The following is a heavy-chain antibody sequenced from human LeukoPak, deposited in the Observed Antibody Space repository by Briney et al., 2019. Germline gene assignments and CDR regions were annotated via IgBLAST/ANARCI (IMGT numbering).Heavy chain of an antibody. CDR3: TRDSGTYNWLDP. V-gene: IGHV3-73*01. CDR2: MEKELNGYAT. CDR1: GFTFSDSS. D-gene: IGHD2-15*01. Sequence: GGSLRLCCAASGFTFSDSSVHWVRQASGKGLEWIGLMEKELNGYATAYAASVRGRFTISRDDSQSTAYLQMDSLKTEDTALYYCTRDSGTYNWLDPWGQGTLVTVSS. J-gene: IGHJ5*02.